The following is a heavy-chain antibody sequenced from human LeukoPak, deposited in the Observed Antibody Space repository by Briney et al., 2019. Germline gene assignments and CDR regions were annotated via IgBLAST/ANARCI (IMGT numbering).Heavy chain of an antibody. Sequence: KTSETLSLTCTVSGGSISSSNYYWGWIRQPPGKGLEWIGSISYSGSTYYNPSLKSRVTISADTSKNQFSLKLTSVTAADTAVYYCAREESGVMIPDYWGQGTLVTVSS. CDR3: AREESGVMIPDY. CDR2: ISYSGST. D-gene: IGHD3-16*01. J-gene: IGHJ4*02. CDR1: GGSISSSNYY. V-gene: IGHV4-39*01.